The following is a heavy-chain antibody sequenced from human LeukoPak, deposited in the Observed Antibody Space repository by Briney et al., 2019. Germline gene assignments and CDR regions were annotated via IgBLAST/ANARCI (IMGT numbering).Heavy chain of an antibody. CDR3: ARRVTDSSGWLFDY. CDR2: LYSDGST. CDR1: GLSVSDYY. J-gene: IGHJ4*02. Sequence: PGGSLRLSCAASGLSVSDYYMSWVRQAPGKGLEWVSVLYSDGSTYFADPVKGRFTTSRDNSKNTVYLQMNSLRAEDTAVCYCARRVTDSSGWLFDYWGQGALVTVSS. V-gene: IGHV3-53*01. D-gene: IGHD6-25*01.